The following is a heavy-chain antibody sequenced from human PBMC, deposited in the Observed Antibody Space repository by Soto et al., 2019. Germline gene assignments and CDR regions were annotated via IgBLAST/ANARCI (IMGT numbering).Heavy chain of an antibody. V-gene: IGHV3-21*01. J-gene: IGHJ6*02. D-gene: IGHD6-13*01. CDR1: GFTFSSYS. CDR3: ARDGEGIAAAGPYYYYYGMDV. CDR2: ISSSSSYI. Sequence: EVQLVESGGGLVKPGGSLRLSCEASGFTFSSYSMNWVRQAPGKGLEWVSAISSSSSYIYYADSVKGRFTISRDNAKNSLYLQMNSLRDEDTAVYYCARDGEGIAAAGPYYYYYGMDVWGQGTTVTGSS.